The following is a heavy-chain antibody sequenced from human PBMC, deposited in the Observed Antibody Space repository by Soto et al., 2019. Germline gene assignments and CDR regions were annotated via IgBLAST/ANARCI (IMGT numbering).Heavy chain of an antibody. CDR2: IDPSDSYT. CDR1: GYSFTSYW. J-gene: IGHJ4*02. V-gene: IGHV5-10-1*01. Sequence: GESLKIFCKGSGYSFTSYWISWVRQMPGKGLEWMGRIDPSDSYTNYSPSFQGHVTISADKSISTAYLQWSSLKASDTAMYYCARHPTGGAAATFWGQGTLVTVSS. D-gene: IGHD6-13*01. CDR3: ARHPTGGAAATF.